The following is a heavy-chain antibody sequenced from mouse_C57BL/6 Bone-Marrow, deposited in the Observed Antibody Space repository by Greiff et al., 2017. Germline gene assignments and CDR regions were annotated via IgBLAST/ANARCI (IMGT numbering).Heavy chain of an antibody. Sequence: DVMLVESGGGLVQPGGSLKLSCAASGFTFSDYGMAWVRQAPRKGPEWVAFISNLAYSIYYADTVTGRFTISRENAKNTLYLEMSSLRSEDTAMYYCARCDYDGDAMDYWGQGTSVTVSS. J-gene: IGHJ4*01. CDR3: ARCDYDGDAMDY. V-gene: IGHV5-15*01. D-gene: IGHD2-4*01. CDR2: ISNLAYSI. CDR1: GFTFSDYG.